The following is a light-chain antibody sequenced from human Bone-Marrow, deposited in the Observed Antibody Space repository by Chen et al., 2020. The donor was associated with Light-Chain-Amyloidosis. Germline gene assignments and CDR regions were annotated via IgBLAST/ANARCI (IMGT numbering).Light chain of an antibody. J-gene: IGLJ2*01. CDR3: QSADSSGTYEVI. V-gene: IGLV3-25*03. CDR1: DLPTKY. CDR2: RDT. Sequence: SYDLTQPPSMSVSPGPTARITCSGDDLPTKYAYWYQQKPGQAPVLWIHRDTERPSGISERFSGSSSGTTATLTISGVQAEDEADYHCQSADSSGTYEVIFGGGTKLTVL.